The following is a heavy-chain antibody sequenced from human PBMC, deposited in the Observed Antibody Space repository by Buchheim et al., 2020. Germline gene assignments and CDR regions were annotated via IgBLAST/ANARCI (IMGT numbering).Heavy chain of an antibody. J-gene: IGHJ6*02. CDR3: ARAGGYDYVWGSYRPRDGMDV. CDR2: IYYSGTT. D-gene: IGHD3-16*02. Sequence: QVQLLESGPGLVKPSETLSLTCTVSGGSISSYYWSWIRQPPGKGLEWIGYIYYSGTTNYNPSIKIRVTISVDTSKNPFSLKLRSVTAADTAVYYCARAGGYDYVWGSYRPRDGMDVWGQGTT. CDR1: GGSISSYY. V-gene: IGHV4-59*01.